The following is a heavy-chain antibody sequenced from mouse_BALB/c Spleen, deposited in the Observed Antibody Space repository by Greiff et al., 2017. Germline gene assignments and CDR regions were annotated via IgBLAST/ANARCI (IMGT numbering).Heavy chain of an antibody. CDR1: GYAFSSYW. Sequence: VQLQQSGAELVRPGSSVKISCKASGYAFSSYWMNWVQQRPGQGLEWIGPIYPGGGDTNYNGKFKGKATLTADKSSSTAYMQLSSLTSEDSAVYFCAREGDDGPSFAYWGQGTLVTVSA. CDR3: AREGDDGPSFAY. CDR2: IYPGGGDT. V-gene: IGHV1-80*01. J-gene: IGHJ3*01. D-gene: IGHD2-12*01.